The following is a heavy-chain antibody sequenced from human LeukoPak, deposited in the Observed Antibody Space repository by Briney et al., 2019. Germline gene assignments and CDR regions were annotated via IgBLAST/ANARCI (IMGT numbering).Heavy chain of an antibody. D-gene: IGHD3-10*01. CDR1: GDSMNSYY. CDR3: ARDFGRY. V-gene: IGHV4-4*07. Sequence: PSETLSLTCTVSGDSMNSYYWSWIRQPAGKGLHWIGRIYTSGSTNYNPSLKSRVTMSVDTSKNQFSLKLSSVTAADTAVYYCARDFGRYWGQGTLVTVSS. J-gene: IGHJ4*02. CDR2: IYTSGST.